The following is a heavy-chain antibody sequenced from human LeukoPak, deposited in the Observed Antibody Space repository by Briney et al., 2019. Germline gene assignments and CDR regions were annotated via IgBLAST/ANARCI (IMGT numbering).Heavy chain of an antibody. V-gene: IGHV3-23*01. J-gene: IGHJ4*02. Sequence: PGGSLRLSCAASGFTFDDYAMHWVRQAPGKGLEWVSAISGSGGSTYYADSVKGRFTISRDNSKNTLYLQMNSLRAEDTAVYYCAKDARGYSYGYLDYWGQGTLVTVSS. D-gene: IGHD5-18*01. CDR2: ISGSGGST. CDR1: GFTFDDYA. CDR3: AKDARGYSYGYLDY.